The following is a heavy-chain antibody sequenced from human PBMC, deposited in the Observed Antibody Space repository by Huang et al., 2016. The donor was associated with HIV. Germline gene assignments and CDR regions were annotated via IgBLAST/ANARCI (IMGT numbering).Heavy chain of an antibody. CDR3: ARFGKRLTMLRGEDVIGDI. V-gene: IGHV3-30-3*01. J-gene: IGHJ3*02. D-gene: IGHD3-10*01. CDR2: ISNDGNVK. Sequence: QVQLVESGGGVVQPGRSLRLSCAASGFSLSDYAIHCVRQGPGKVLEWVVLISNDGNVKCYSDSVRGLFTISRDNFNNTLYLQMNSLRHEDTALYYCARFGKRLTMLRGEDVIGDIWGQGTMVIVSS. CDR1: GFSLSDYA.